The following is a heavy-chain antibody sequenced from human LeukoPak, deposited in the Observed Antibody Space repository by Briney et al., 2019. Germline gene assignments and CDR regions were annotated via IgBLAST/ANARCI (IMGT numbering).Heavy chain of an antibody. CDR1: GFTFRDYW. J-gene: IGHJ4*02. D-gene: IGHD1-14*01. Sequence: GGSLRLSCVASGFTFRDYWMTWVRQAPGKGLECVANIKYDGSDKYYVGSVKGRFTISRDNAKNSVYLQMNSLRVEDTAVYYCARRNLFDYWGQGTVVTVSS. CDR3: ARRNLFDY. CDR2: IKYDGSDK. V-gene: IGHV3-7*01.